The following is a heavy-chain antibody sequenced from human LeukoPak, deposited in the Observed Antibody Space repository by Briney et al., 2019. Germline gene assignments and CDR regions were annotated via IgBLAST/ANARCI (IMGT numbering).Heavy chain of an antibody. Sequence: PSETLSLTCAASGYSISSGYYWGWIRQPPGKGLEWIGSIYHSGSTYYNPSLKSRVTISVDTSKNQFSLKLSSVTAADTAVYYCARYGRSNFDYWGQGTLVTVSS. CDR2: IYHSGST. V-gene: IGHV4-38-2*01. D-gene: IGHD4-17*01. J-gene: IGHJ4*02. CDR1: GYSISSGYY. CDR3: ARYGRSNFDY.